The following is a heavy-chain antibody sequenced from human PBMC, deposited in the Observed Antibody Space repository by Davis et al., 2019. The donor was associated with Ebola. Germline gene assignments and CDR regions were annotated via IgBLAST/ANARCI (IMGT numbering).Heavy chain of an antibody. J-gene: IGHJ4*02. CDR2: ISGSGGST. D-gene: IGHD3-16*01. Sequence: PGGSLRLSCAASGFTFNNQAMSWVRQAPGKGLEWVSAISGSGGSTNYADSVKGRFTISRDNSKNTLYLQLNSLRVEDTAVYFCAKGMIIHYYFDYWGQGTLVTVSS. CDR3: AKGMIIHYYFDY. V-gene: IGHV3-23*01. CDR1: GFTFNNQA.